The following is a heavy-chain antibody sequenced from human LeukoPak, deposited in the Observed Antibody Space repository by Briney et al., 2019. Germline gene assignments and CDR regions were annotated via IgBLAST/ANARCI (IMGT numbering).Heavy chain of an antibody. Sequence: EASVKVSCKASGYTFTGYYMHWVRQAPGQGLEWMGWINPNSGGTNYAQKFQGRVTMTRDTSISTAYMELSRLRSDDTAVYYCARGAAMVNFAVDAFDIWGQGTMVTVSS. V-gene: IGHV1-2*02. CDR1: GYTFTGYY. J-gene: IGHJ3*02. CDR2: INPNSGGT. D-gene: IGHD5-18*01. CDR3: ARGAAMVNFAVDAFDI.